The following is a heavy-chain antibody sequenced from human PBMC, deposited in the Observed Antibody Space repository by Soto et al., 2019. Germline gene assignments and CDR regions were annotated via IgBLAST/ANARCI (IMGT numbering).Heavy chain of an antibody. CDR1: GASITTDY. D-gene: IGHD3-22*01. Sequence: QVQLQESGPGLVKASETLSLACSVSGASITTDYYSWVRQAPGKALEWIGYIYYTGITNYNPSLESRVTISQDTSKNQLSLTMTSVTAADTAVYYCAITRIENHYYGGRDVWGPGTTVTVSS. CDR3: AITRIENHYYGGRDV. J-gene: IGHJ6*02. V-gene: IGHV4-59*03. CDR2: IYYTGIT.